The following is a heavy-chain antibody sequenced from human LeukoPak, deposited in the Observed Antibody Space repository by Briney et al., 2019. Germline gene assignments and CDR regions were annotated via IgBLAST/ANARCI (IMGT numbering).Heavy chain of an antibody. V-gene: IGHV3-7*01. Sequence: PGGSLRLSCAASGFTFSSYWMSWVPQAPGKGLEWVANMKLDGSEEYYVDSVKGRFTISRDNAKNSLYLQMNSLRVDDTAVYYCTRWARYCSGGSCYSWFDPWGQGTLVTVSS. CDR2: MKLDGSEE. J-gene: IGHJ5*02. CDR3: TRWARYCSGGSCYSWFDP. CDR1: GFTFSSYW. D-gene: IGHD2-15*01.